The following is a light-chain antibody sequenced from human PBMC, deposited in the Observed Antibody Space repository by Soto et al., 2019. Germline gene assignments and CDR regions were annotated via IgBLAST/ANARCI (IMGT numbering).Light chain of an antibody. CDR3: QQYYSYPRT. V-gene: IGKV1-8*01. CDR1: QGISSY. J-gene: IGKJ1*01. CDR2: AAS. Sequence: IQMTQSPSSLSASLGDSVTITCRASQGISSYLAWYQQKPGEAPKLLIYAASTLQSGVPSRFSGSGSGTDFTLTISCLQSEDFATYYCQQYYSYPRTFGQGTKVDI.